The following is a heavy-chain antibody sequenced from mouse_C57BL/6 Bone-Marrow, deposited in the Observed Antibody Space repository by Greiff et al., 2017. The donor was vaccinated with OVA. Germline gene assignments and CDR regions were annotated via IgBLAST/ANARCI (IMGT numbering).Heavy chain of an antibody. CDR2: IRNKANGYTT. V-gene: IGHV7-3*01. J-gene: IGHJ3*01. Sequence: EVQGVESGGGLVQPGGSLSLSCAASGFTFTDYYMSWVRQPPGKALEWLGFIRNKANGYTTEYSASVKGRFTISRDNSQSILYLQMNALRAEDSATYYCARAYDYERTWFAYWGQGTLVTVSA. CDR1: GFTFTDYY. D-gene: IGHD2-4*01. CDR3: ARAYDYERTWFAY.